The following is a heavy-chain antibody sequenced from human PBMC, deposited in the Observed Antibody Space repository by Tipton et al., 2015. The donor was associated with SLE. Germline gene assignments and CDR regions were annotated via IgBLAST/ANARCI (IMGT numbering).Heavy chain of an antibody. CDR1: GGSISSGSYY. V-gene: IGHV4-61*02. J-gene: IGHJ4*02. Sequence: TLSLTCTVSGGSISSGSYYWSWIRQPAGKGLEWIGRIYTSGSTNYNPSLKSRVTILVDKSKNQFSLNLTSMTAADTAVYYCARERNSFDYWGQGILVAVSS. CDR3: ARERNSFDY. CDR2: IYTSGST.